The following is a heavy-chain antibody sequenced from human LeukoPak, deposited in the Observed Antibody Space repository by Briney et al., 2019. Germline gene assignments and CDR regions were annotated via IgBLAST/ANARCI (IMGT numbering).Heavy chain of an antibody. J-gene: IGHJ4*02. Sequence: SETLSLTCTVPGGSISTYYWSWIRQPPGKGLEWIGYIYNSGSTDYNPSLKSRVTISVDTSKNQFSLKLTSVTAADTAVYFCARATPNWNPPDYWGQGTLVTVSS. CDR1: GGSISTYY. V-gene: IGHV4-59*08. D-gene: IGHD1-1*01. CDR2: IYNSGST. CDR3: ARATPNWNPPDY.